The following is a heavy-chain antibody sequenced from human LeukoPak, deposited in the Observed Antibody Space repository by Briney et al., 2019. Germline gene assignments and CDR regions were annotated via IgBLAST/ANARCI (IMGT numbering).Heavy chain of an antibody. V-gene: IGHV3-30*03. Sequence: GGSLRLSCAASGFTFSSYGMHWVRQAPGKGLEWVAVISYDGSNKYYADSVKGRFTISRDNSKNTLYLQMNGLRAEDTAVYYCCDGGKGSYWGQGTLVTVSS. CDR1: GFTFSSYG. J-gene: IGHJ4*02. D-gene: IGHD4-23*01. CDR2: ISYDGSNK. CDR3: CDGGKGSY.